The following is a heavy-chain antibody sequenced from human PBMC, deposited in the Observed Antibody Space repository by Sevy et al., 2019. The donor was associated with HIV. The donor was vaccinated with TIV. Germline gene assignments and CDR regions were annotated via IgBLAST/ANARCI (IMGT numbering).Heavy chain of an antibody. D-gene: IGHD3-9*01. J-gene: IGHJ5*02. V-gene: IGHV3-30-3*01. CDR2: ISYDGSNK. CDR3: ARDGGLRYFDWLFDLGWFDP. CDR1: GFTFSSYA. Sequence: GGSLRLSCAASGFTFSSYAMHWVRQAPGKGLEWVAVISYDGSNKYYADSVKGRFTISRDNSKNMLYLQMNSLRAEDTAVYYCARDGGLRYFDWLFDLGWFDPWGQGTLVTVSS.